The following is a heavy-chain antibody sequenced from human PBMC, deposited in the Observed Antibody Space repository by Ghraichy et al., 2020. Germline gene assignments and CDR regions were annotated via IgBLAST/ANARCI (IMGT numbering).Heavy chain of an antibody. Sequence: SETLSLTCTVSGGSISSYYWSWIRQPPGKGLEWIGYIYYSGSTNYNPSLKSRVTISVDTSKNQFSLKLSSVTAADTAVYYCARGRGSSGYYGSSIGYWGQGTLVTVSS. CDR1: GGSISSYY. D-gene: IGHD3-22*01. V-gene: IGHV4-59*08. J-gene: IGHJ4*02. CDR3: ARGRGSSGYYGSSIGY. CDR2: IYYSGST.